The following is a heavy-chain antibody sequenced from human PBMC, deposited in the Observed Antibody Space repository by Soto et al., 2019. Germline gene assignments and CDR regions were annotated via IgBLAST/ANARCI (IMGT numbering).Heavy chain of an antibody. J-gene: IGHJ2*01. V-gene: IGHV3-74*01. D-gene: IGHD3-3*01. CDR3: ARGRITIFGVVTWYFDL. CDR1: GFTFSSYW. CDR2: INSDGSST. Sequence: EVQLVESGGGLVQPGGSLRLSCAASGFTFSSYWMHWVRQAPGKGLVWVSRINSDGSSTSYADSVKGRFTISRDNAKNPLYLQMNSLRAEDTAVYYCARGRITIFGVVTWYFDLWGRGTLVTVSS.